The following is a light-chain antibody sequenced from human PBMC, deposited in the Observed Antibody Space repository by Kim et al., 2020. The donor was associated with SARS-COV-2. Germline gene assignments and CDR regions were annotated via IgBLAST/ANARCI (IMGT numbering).Light chain of an antibody. Sequence: SPGERATLSCRASQSVSSYLACYQQKPGEAPTRLINDAANRATGILARFSSSGSGTEFTPTISSREPQDYAVYYCQQRSNRPRITFGQGTRLEIK. CDR3: QQRSNRPRIT. J-gene: IGKJ5*01. CDR2: DAA. V-gene: IGKV3-11*01. CDR1: QSVSSY.